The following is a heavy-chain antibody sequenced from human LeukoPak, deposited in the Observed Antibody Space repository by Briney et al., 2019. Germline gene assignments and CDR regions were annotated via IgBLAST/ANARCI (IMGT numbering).Heavy chain of an antibody. V-gene: IGHV4-30-4*08. CDR3: ARAHPDVRIAARRGDWFDP. CDR2: IYYSGST. CDR1: GGSISSGDYY. Sequence: PSETLSLTCTVSGGSISSGDYYWSWIRQPPGKGLEWIGYIYYSGSTYYNPSLKSRVTISVDTSKNQFSLKLSSVTAADTAVYYCARAHPDVRIAARRGDWFDPWGQGTLVTVSS. D-gene: IGHD6-6*01. J-gene: IGHJ5*02.